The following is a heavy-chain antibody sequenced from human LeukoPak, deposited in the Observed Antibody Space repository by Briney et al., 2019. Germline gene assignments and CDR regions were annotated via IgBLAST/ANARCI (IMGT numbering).Heavy chain of an antibody. CDR1: GFTFSSYS. CDR2: ISSSSSYI. Sequence: PGGSLRLSCAASGFTFSSYSMNWVRQAPGKRLEWVSSISSSSSYIYYADSVKGRFTISRDNAKNSLYLQMNSLRAEDTAVYYCARDCSSTSSMDYWGQGTLVTVSS. D-gene: IGHD2-2*01. V-gene: IGHV3-21*01. J-gene: IGHJ4*02. CDR3: ARDCSSTSSMDY.